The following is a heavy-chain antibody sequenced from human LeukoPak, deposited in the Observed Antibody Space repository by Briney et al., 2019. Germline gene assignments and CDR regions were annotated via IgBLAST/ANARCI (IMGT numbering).Heavy chain of an antibody. Sequence: GGSLRLSCEASGFTFSGHWMSWVRQAPGKGLEWVANINRGGSDKYYVDSVKGRFTISRDNANNLLYLQMNSLRGEDTAVYYCTRDRSRAEDDWGQGTRVTVSS. CDR2: INRGGSDK. CDR3: TRDRSRAEDD. J-gene: IGHJ4*02. V-gene: IGHV3-7*01. D-gene: IGHD1-14*01. CDR1: GFTFSGHW.